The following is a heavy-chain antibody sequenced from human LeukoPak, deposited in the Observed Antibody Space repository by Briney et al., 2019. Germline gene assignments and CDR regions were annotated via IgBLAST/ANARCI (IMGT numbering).Heavy chain of an antibody. V-gene: IGHV1-18*01. CDR1: GFTFTNHG. D-gene: IGHD2-2*01. CDR3: ARGGLSSRIDY. Sequence: ASVKVSCKTSGFTFTNHGFSWVRQAPGQGLEWLGWISAYNGNTNYAQKFQGRSTMTTDTSTSTAYMELRSLRSDDTAVSYCARGGLSSRIDYWGQGTLVTVSS. J-gene: IGHJ4*02. CDR2: ISAYNGNT.